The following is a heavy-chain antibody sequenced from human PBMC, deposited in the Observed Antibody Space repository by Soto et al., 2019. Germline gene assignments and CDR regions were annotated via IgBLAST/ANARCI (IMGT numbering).Heavy chain of an antibody. CDR1: GFTFSNYA. D-gene: IGHD2-15*01. CDR3: AKGDCSGGSCYRGFDY. J-gene: IGHJ4*02. Sequence: PGGSLRLSCGGSGFTFSNYAMTWVRQAPGKGLEWVSSISGSGATTYYADSVQGRFTISRDNSKNTLSLQMYSLRAEDTAVYYCAKGDCSGGSCYRGFDYWGQGTLVTVPS. CDR2: ISGSGATT. V-gene: IGHV3-23*01.